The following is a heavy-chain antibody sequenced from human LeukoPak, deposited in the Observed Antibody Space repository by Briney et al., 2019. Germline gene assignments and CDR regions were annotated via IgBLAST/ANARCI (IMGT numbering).Heavy chain of an antibody. Sequence: GASVKVSCKASGYTFTGYYMHWVRQAPGQGLEWMGWINPNSGGTNYAQKFQGRVTMTRDTSISTAYMELSRLRSDDTAVYYCARGRQYYYDSSGYRRDAFDIWGQGTMVTVSS. CDR2: INPNSGGT. CDR3: ARGRQYYYDSSGYRRDAFDI. J-gene: IGHJ3*02. V-gene: IGHV1-2*02. CDR1: GYTFTGYY. D-gene: IGHD3-22*01.